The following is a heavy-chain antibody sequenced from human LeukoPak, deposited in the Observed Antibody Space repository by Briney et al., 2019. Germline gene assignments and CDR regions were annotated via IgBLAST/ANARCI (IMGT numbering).Heavy chain of an antibody. CDR1: GFTFSNYA. Sequence: GGSLRLSCAASGFTFSNYAMNWVRQAPGKGLEWVSGINWNGGSTGYADSVKGRFTISRDNAKNSLYLQMNSLRAEDTALYYCARTYPIRVRGLIGHPLDWGQGTLVTVSS. V-gene: IGHV3-20*04. D-gene: IGHD3-10*01. J-gene: IGHJ4*02. CDR2: INWNGGST. CDR3: ARTYPIRVRGLIGHPLD.